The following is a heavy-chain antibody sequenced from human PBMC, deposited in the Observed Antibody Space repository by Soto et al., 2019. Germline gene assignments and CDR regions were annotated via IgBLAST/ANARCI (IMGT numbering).Heavy chain of an antibody. CDR2: IYYSDST. Sequence: SETLSLTSTVSGGSISSYYWSGMQQRTGMGLEWIVYIYYSDSTNYHPSLKSRVPISVDTSKNQCSLKLSSVTAADTAVYYCARSDGRYSGQGTLVSGSS. CDR3: ARSDGRY. V-gene: IGHV4-59*01. J-gene: IGHJ4*02. CDR1: GGSISSYY.